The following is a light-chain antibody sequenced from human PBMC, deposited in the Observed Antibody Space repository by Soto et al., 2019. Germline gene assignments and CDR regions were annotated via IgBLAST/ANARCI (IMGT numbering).Light chain of an antibody. V-gene: IGKV3-20*01. Sequence: EIVLTQSPGTLSLSPGERATLSCRASQSISTSYLGWYQQRPGQAPRLLIYGTSSRATGIPDRFRGSVSGTDFTLTISRLEPEDFAVYYCQQYAYSFRITVGQGTRLEIK. CDR3: QQYAYSFRIT. J-gene: IGKJ5*01. CDR2: GTS. CDR1: QSISTSY.